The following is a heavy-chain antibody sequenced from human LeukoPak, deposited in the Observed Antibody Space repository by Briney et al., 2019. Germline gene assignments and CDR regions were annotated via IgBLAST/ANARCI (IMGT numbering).Heavy chain of an antibody. CDR2: ISGSGGST. CDR1: GFTFSSYA. D-gene: IGHD3-10*01. V-gene: IGHV3-23*01. J-gene: IGHJ4*02. CDR3: AKAGTYMVRGVIMDY. Sequence: GGSLRLSCAASGFTFSSYAMSWLRQAPGKGLEWVSAISGSGGSTHYADSVKGRFTISRDNSKNTLYLQMNSLRAEDTAVYYCAKAGTYMVRGVIMDYWGQGTPVTVSS.